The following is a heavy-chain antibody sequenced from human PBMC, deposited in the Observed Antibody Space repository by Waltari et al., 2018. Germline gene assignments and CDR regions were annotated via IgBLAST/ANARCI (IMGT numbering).Heavy chain of an antibody. CDR2: IYHSGST. CDR3: ARGYCTGTYYYYGMDV. V-gene: IGHV4-4*02. CDR1: GGSISSSNW. J-gene: IGHJ6*02. Sequence: QVQLQESGPGLVKPSGTLSLTCAVSGGSISSSNWWSWIGEIYHSGSTNYNPSLKSRVTISVDKSKNQFSLKRSSVTAADTAVYYCARGYCTGTYYYYGMDVWGQGTTVTVSS. D-gene: IGHD2-8*02.